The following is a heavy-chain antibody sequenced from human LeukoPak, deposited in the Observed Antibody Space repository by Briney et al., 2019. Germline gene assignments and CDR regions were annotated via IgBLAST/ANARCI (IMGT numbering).Heavy chain of an antibody. J-gene: IGHJ6*02. Sequence: GGSLRLSCAASGFTFSSYEMNWVRQAPGKGLEWVSYISSSGSTIYYADSVKGRFSISRDNAKNSLYLQMNSLRAEDTAVYYCARDQGSGKDYYYGMDVWGQGTTVTVSS. D-gene: IGHD3-10*01. CDR3: ARDQGSGKDYYYGMDV. V-gene: IGHV3-48*03. CDR2: ISSSGSTI. CDR1: GFTFSSYE.